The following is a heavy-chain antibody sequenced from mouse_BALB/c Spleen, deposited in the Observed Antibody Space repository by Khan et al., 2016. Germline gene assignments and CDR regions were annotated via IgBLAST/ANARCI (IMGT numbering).Heavy chain of an antibody. Sequence: EVELVESGGGIVQPGGSLKSSCAASRFTISSYGMSSVRQTPDKRLELVATIDSNGGSTDYPDSVKRRSTITGDNAKNALYLQMRSVESEGTALYYCARIAIWGQGTTLTVSS. CDR2: IDSNGGST. J-gene: IGHJ2*01. V-gene: IGHV5-6-3*01. D-gene: IGHD2-12*01. CDR1: RFTISSYG. CDR3: ARIAI.